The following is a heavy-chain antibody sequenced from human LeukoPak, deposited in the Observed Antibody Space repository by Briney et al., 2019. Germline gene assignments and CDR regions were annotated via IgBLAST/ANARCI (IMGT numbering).Heavy chain of an antibody. CDR3: ARDAQWELRALDV. J-gene: IGHJ3*01. D-gene: IGHD1-26*01. CDR2: IIPIFDRP. CDR1: GGTFTSDA. V-gene: IGHV1-69*06. Sequence: ASVKVSCKASGGTFTSDAISWVRQAPGQGLEWMGGIIPIFDRPNYAQKFEGRVTITADKSTNTTYMEISSLTSDDTAVYYCARDAQWELRALDVWGRGTMVIVSS.